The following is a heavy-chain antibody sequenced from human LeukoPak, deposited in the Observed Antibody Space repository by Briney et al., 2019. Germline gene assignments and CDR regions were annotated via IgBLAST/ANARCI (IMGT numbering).Heavy chain of an antibody. CDR3: AGRFCSGGSCFSAYYSYYDMDV. V-gene: IGHV3-30-3*01. CDR2: ISYDGSNK. J-gene: IGHJ6*02. CDR1: GFTFSSYA. D-gene: IGHD2-15*01. Sequence: GRSLRLSCAASGFTFSSYAMHWVRQAPGKGLEWVALISYDGSNKYCADSVKGRFTISRDNSKNTLYLQMNSLRAEDTAVYYCAGRFCSGGSCFSAYYSYYDMDVWGQGTTVTVSS.